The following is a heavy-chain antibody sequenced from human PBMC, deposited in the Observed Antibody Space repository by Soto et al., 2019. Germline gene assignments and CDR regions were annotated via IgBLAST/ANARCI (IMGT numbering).Heavy chain of an antibody. Sequence: QVQLVESGGGVVQPGRSLRLSCAASGCSFSKYGMHWVRQAPGKGLEWVAEMSDDGSKKYYGDSVKGRFTISRDNSKNTLYLLMDSLRPEDTAMYYCAKELRETGGYYFDCWGQGTLVTVSS. CDR1: GCSFSKYG. CDR2: MSDDGSKK. CDR3: AKELRETGGYYFDC. V-gene: IGHV3-30*18. D-gene: IGHD3-16*01. J-gene: IGHJ4*02.